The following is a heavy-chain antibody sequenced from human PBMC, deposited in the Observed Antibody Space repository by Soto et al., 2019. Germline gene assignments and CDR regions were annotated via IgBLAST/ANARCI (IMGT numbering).Heavy chain of an antibody. CDR2: ISSSSSSTI. J-gene: IGHJ6*02. CDR1: GFTFSSYS. Sequence: GGSLRLSCAASGFTFSSYSMNWVRQAPGKGLEWVSYISSSSSSTIYYADSVKGRFTISRDNAKNSLYLQMNSLRDEDTAVYYCARSRGSGGVEYNMDFWGQGTTVTVSS. V-gene: IGHV3-48*02. D-gene: IGHD3-16*01. CDR3: ARSRGSGGVEYNMDF.